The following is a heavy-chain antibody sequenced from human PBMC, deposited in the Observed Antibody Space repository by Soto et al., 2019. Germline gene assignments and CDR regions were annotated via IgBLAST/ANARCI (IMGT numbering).Heavy chain of an antibody. V-gene: IGHV4-4*02. CDR1: GGSLNSSNW. CDR3: ATLPPLIEMTVLHIHT. CDR2: IYHSGIT. Sequence: PSETLSLTCAVSGGSLNSSNWWSWVRQTPGKGLEWIGEIYHSGITNYNPSLTSRVTISLDKSNNQFSLTLKYVTAADTAVYYCATLPPLIEMTVLHIHTWGQGTLVTVSS. J-gene: IGHJ5*02. D-gene: IGHD2-15*01.